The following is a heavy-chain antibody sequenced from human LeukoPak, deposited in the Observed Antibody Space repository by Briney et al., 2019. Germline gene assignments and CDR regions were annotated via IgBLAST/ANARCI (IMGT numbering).Heavy chain of an antibody. D-gene: IGHD6-19*01. CDR1: GFTFSSYW. CDR2: INSDGSST. CDR3: TRGQAQQWLVSPWNYYYMDV. Sequence: GGSLRLSCAASGFTFSSYWMHWVRQAPGKGLVWVSRINSDGSSTSYADSVKGRFTISRDNAKNTLYLQMNSLRAEDTAVYYCTRGQAQQWLVSPWNYYYMDVWGQGTMVTVSS. J-gene: IGHJ6*03. V-gene: IGHV3-74*01.